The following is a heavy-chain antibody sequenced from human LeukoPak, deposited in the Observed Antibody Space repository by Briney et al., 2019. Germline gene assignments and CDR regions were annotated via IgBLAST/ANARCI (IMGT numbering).Heavy chain of an antibody. J-gene: IGHJ2*01. CDR3: AREGYYDSSGPPLGWYFDL. D-gene: IGHD3-22*01. V-gene: IGHV3-23*01. CDR1: GFTFSSCA. Sequence: TGGSLRLSCAASGFTFSSCAMSWVRQAPGKGLEWVSVISGSGGSTYYADSVKGRFTITRDNSKNTLYLQMNSLRAEDTAVYYCAREGYYDSSGPPLGWYFDLWGRDSLVTASS. CDR2: ISGSGGST.